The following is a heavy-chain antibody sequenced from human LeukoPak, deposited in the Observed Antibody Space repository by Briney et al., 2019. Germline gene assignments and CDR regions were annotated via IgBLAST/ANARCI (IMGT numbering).Heavy chain of an antibody. CDR1: GFTLSDYW. J-gene: IGHJ4*02. CDR2: INQDGSEE. CDR3: VRDGGVSGYDLLDY. Sequence: PGGSLRLSCAASGFTLSDYWMTWVRQAPGKGREWVAHINQDGSEEHYMDSVKARFTISRDNAKNSLSLQMNSLRAEDTAVYYCVRDGGVSGYDLLDYWGQGTLVTVSS. V-gene: IGHV3-7*01. D-gene: IGHD5-12*01.